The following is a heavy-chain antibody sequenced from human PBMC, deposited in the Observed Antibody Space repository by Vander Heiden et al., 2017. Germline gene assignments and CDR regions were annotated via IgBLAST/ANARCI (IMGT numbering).Heavy chain of an antibody. CDR3: ARDGRCSNGVCFRGRGNGMDV. CDR1: GGSIGNYY. CDR2: IYHTGST. V-gene: IGHV4-59*01. Sequence: QVQLQESGPGLVKSSETLSLTCSAPGGSIGNYYWSWIRQPPGKGLEWIAYIYHTGSTNYNPSLKSRVTISVDTSKNQFSLKLSSVTAADTAVYYCARDGRCSNGVCFRGRGNGMDVWGRGTTVIVSS. J-gene: IGHJ6*02. D-gene: IGHD2-8*01.